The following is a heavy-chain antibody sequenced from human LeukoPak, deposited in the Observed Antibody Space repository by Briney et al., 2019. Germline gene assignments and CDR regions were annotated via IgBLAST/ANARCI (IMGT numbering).Heavy chain of an antibody. J-gene: IGHJ3*01. Sequence: GGSLRLSCTVSGFNFGDLAMSWVRQAPGKGLEWLGFIRSTIYGGTTDYAASVKGRFTISRDDSKSIAYLQMNSLKTEDIAMYYCTRDYPASFDVWGQGTLVTVSS. CDR1: GFNFGDLA. CDR3: TRDYPASFDV. V-gene: IGHV3-49*04. CDR2: IRSTIYGGTT.